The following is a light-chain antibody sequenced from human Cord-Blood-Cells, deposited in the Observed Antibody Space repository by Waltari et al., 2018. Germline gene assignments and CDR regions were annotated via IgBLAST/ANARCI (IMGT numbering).Light chain of an antibody. V-gene: IGKV1-39*01. CDR1: QSISSD. Sequence: DIQLTQSPSSLSASVGDRVTITCRASQSISSDLNWYQQKPGKAPKLLIYAASSLQSGIPDRFSGSGSGTDFSLTISRLQPEDFAAYYCQQNESTPWTFGQGTKVEIK. CDR2: AAS. J-gene: IGKJ1*01. CDR3: QQNESTPWT.